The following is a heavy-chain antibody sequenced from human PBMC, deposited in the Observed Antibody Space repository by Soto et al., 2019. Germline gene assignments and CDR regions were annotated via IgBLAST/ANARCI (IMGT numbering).Heavy chain of an antibody. CDR3: AREGGLRFLEWFGGWFDP. CDR2: IYYSGST. Sequence: SETLALTCTVSGGSISSGDYYWSWILQPPRKGLEWIGYIYYSGSTYYNPSLKSRVTISVDTSKNQSSLKLSSVTAADTAVYYCAREGGLRFLEWFGGWFDPWGQGTLVTVSS. J-gene: IGHJ5*02. V-gene: IGHV4-30-4*01. CDR1: GGSISSGDYY. D-gene: IGHD3-3*01.